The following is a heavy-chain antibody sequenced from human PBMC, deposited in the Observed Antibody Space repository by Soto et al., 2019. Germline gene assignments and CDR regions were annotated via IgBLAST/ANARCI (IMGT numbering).Heavy chain of an antibody. CDR3: ARGGSYYDQFFES. CDR1: GFTFSSYW. Sequence: EVQLVESGGGLVQPGGSLRLSCAASGFTFSSYWMHWVRQAPGKGLVWVSRIKSDGSSTTYADSVKGRFTISRDNAKNTLYLHMNSLRAEDTAVYYCARGGSYYDQFFESWGQGTLLTVSS. CDR2: IKSDGSST. D-gene: IGHD3-22*01. V-gene: IGHV3-74*01. J-gene: IGHJ4*02.